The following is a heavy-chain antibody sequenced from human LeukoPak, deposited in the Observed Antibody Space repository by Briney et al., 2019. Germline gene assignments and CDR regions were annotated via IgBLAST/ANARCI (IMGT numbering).Heavy chain of an antibody. V-gene: IGHV3-21*01. Sequence: GGSLRLSCAASGFTFSTAWMNWVRQAPGKGLEWVSSISSSSSYIYYADSVKGRFTISRDNAKNSLYLQMNSLRAEDTAVYYCASGSNGDYAYWGQGTLVTVSS. CDR3: ASGSNGDYAY. CDR1: GFTFSTAW. J-gene: IGHJ4*02. D-gene: IGHD4-17*01. CDR2: ISSSSSYI.